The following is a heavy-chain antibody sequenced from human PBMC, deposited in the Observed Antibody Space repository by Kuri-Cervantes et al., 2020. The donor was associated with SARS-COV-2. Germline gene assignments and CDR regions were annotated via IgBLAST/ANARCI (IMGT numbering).Heavy chain of an antibody. CDR1: GFTFGDYA. V-gene: IGHV3-49*03. CDR3: ARARVGVFDF. J-gene: IGHJ4*02. Sequence: GGSLRLSCTASGFTFGDYAMSWFRQAPGKGLEWVGFIRSKAYGGTTEYAASVKGRFTISRDNSKNTLYLQINSLRTEDTAVFYCARARVGVFDFWGQGALVTVSS. D-gene: IGHD2-21*01. CDR2: IRSKAYGGTT.